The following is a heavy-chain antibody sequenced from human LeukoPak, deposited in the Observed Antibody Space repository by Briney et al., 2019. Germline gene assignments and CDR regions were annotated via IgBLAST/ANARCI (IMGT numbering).Heavy chain of an antibody. V-gene: IGHV3-23*01. J-gene: IGHJ6*03. CDR3: AKEGGPNMTTVKNPKEITPKYYYYYMDV. D-gene: IGHD4-11*01. CDR1: GFTFSSYA. CDR2: ISGSGGST. Sequence: GGSLRLSCAASGFTFSSYAMSWVRQAPGKGLEWVSAISGSGGSTYYADSVKGRFTISRDNSKNTLYLQMNSLRAEDTAVYYCAKEGGPNMTTVKNPKEITPKYYYYYMDVWGKGTTVTVSS.